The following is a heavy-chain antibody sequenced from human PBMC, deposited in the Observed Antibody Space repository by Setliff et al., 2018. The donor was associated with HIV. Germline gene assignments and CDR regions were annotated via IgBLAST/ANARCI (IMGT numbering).Heavy chain of an antibody. V-gene: IGHV4-39*07. CDR2: TYNSGST. J-gene: IGHJ4*02. D-gene: IGHD6-13*01. CDR3: ASLLPYSSGWYDFDY. Sequence: PSETLSLTCTVSGASISRSSYYWGWIRQPPGKGLEWIGSTYNSGSTYYNPSLKSRAMISVDTSNNQFSLKVISVTAADTAVYYCASLLPYSSGWYDFDYWGQGTLVTVS. CDR1: GASISRSSYY.